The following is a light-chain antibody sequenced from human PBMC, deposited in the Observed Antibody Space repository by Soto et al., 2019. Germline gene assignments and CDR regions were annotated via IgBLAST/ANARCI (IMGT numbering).Light chain of an antibody. J-gene: IGKJ4*01. CDR3: QPYNNWPLT. Sequence: EIVMTQSPATLSVSPGERATLSCRASQSVGSDLAWYQQKPGQAPRLVIYDTSTRATGVPARFSGSRSGPEFTLTINSLQSEDFAIYYCQPYNNWPLTFGGGTKVDIK. CDR2: DTS. CDR1: QSVGSD. V-gene: IGKV3-15*01.